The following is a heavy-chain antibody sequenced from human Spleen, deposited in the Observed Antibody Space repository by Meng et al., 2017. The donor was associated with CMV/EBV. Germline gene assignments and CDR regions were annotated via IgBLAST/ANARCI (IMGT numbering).Heavy chain of an antibody. D-gene: IGHD2-2*01. Sequence: QGQLVRVGAEMKKPGASVKVSCKASGYTFTGYYMHWVRQAPGQGLEWMGIINPSGGSTSYAQKFQGRVTMTRDTSTSTVYMELSSLRSEDTAVYYCARDRVSYCSSTSCYAPFDYWGQGTLVTVSS. CDR1: GYTFTGYY. CDR2: INPSGGST. CDR3: ARDRVSYCSSTSCYAPFDY. V-gene: IGHV1-46*01. J-gene: IGHJ4*02.